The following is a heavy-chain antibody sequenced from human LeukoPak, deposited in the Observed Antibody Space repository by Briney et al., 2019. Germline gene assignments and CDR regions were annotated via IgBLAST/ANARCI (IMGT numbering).Heavy chain of an antibody. V-gene: IGHV3-23*01. CDR1: GFTFSSNG. CDR2: ISGSGDKT. D-gene: IGHD2-8*02. J-gene: IGHJ6*03. CDR3: AKSWSYYYMDV. Sequence: GGSLRLSCGASGFTFSSNGMNWVRQAPGKGLEWVSAISGSGDKTYYADSVKGRFTISRDNSKNTLYLQMNSLRAEDTAVYYCAKSWSYYYMDVWGKGTTVTISS.